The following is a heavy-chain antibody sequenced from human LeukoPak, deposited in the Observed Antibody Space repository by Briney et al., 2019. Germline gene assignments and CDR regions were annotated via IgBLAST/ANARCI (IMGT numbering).Heavy chain of an antibody. V-gene: IGHV1-18*01. Sequence: GASVKVSCKASGGTFSSYAISWVRQAPGQGLEWMGWISAYNGNTNYAQQLQGRVTMTTDTSTSTANMELRSLRSDDTAVYYCARAHPEYYDSRGRNPLDYWGQGTLVTVSS. J-gene: IGHJ4*02. CDR3: ARAHPEYYDSRGRNPLDY. CDR2: ISAYNGNT. CDR1: GGTFSSYA. D-gene: IGHD3-22*01.